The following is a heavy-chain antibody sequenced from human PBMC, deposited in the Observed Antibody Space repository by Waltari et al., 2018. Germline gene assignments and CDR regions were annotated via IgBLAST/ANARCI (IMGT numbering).Heavy chain of an antibody. Sequence: QVQLQESGPGLVKPSETLSLTCTVSGGSISSYYWSWIRQPPGKGLEWIGYIYYSGSTNYNPSLKSRVTISVDTSKNQFSLKLSSVTAADTAVYYCARVLRFRDDAFDIWGQGTMVTVSS. V-gene: IGHV4-59*01. CDR1: GGSISSYY. CDR2: IYYSGST. J-gene: IGHJ3*02. D-gene: IGHD3-10*01. CDR3: ARVLRFRDDAFDI.